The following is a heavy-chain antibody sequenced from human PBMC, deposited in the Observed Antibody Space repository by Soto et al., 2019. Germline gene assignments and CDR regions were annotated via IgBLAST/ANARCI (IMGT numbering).Heavy chain of an antibody. V-gene: IGHV4-59*01. J-gene: IGHJ4*02. D-gene: IGHD6-19*01. CDR2: VYYTGST. Sequence: PSETLSLTCSVSGGSISGSYWSWIRQSPGKGQEWLGYVYYTGSTNYSPSLRSRVSISVDTSKNEFSLRLSSVTAADTAVYFCARSVAVPGAHIDYWGQGTHVTVSS. CDR1: GGSISGSY. CDR3: ARSVAVPGAHIDY.